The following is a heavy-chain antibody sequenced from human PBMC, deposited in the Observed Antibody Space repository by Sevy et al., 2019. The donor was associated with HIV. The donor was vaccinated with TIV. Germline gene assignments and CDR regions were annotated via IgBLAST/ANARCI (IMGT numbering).Heavy chain of an antibody. CDR3: AKLPTMAAARDDY. CDR2: IRSSSSNK. D-gene: IGHD6-13*01. J-gene: IGHJ4*02. V-gene: IGHV3-11*01. CDR1: GFIFSDYY. Sequence: GGSLRLSCAASGFIFSDYYMSWIRQAPGKGLEWVSYIRSSSSNKFYADSVKGRFTISRDNSKNSLYLQMSSLRAEDTAVYFCAKLPTMAAARDDYWGLGILVTVSS.